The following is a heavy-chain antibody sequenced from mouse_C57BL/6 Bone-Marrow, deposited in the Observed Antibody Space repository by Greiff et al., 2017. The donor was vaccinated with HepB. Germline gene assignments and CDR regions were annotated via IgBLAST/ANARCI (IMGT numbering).Heavy chain of an antibody. CDR3: ARMVRGYALGY. CDR2: INPSSGYT. Sequence: QVQLQQSGAELAKPGASVTLSCKASGYTFTSYWMHWVKQRPGQGLEWIGYINPSSGYTKYNHKFKAKATFTADKSSSTAYLQLSSLTYDDSAIYYCARMVRGYALGYWGQGTSVTVSS. D-gene: IGHD2-2*01. J-gene: IGHJ4*01. CDR1: GYTFTSYW. V-gene: IGHV1-7*01.